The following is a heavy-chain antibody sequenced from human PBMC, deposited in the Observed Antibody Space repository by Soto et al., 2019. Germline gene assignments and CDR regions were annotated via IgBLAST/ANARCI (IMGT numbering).Heavy chain of an antibody. J-gene: IGHJ4*02. V-gene: IGHV3-23*01. D-gene: IGHD4-4*01. Sequence: GGSLRLSCAASRFTFSTYAMSWVRQAPGKGLEWVSGISGSGGSTYYADSVKGRFTISRDNSKNMLYLQMNSLRAEDTAVYYCAKPSNSNYLYFDYWGQGTLVTVSS. CDR2: ISGSGGST. CDR1: RFTFSTYA. CDR3: AKPSNSNYLYFDY.